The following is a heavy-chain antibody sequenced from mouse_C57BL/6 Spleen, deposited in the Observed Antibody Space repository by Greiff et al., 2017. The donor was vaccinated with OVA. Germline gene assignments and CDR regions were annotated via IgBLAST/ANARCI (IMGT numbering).Heavy chain of an antibody. J-gene: IGHJ4*01. V-gene: IGHV5-17*01. Sequence: EVQLLESGGGLVKPGASLKLSCAASGFTFSDYGMHWVRQAPEQGLEWVAYISRGSSNIYYADTVKGRFTISRDNANNTLFLQMSSLRSEDTAMYYCARIWDEYAEDAMDYWGQGTTVTVSS. CDR3: ARIWDEYAEDAMDY. CDR1: GFTFSDYG. D-gene: IGHD4-1*01. CDR2: ISRGSSNI.